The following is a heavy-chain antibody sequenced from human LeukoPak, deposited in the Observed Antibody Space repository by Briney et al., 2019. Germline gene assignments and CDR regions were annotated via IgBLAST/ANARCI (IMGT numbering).Heavy chain of an antibody. J-gene: IGHJ6*03. CDR1: GGSISSGGYY. CDR3: ARDSRHYDFWSGYSLYYYYMDV. D-gene: IGHD3-3*01. V-gene: IGHV4-31*03. CDR2: IYYSGST. Sequence: SETLSLTCTVSGGSISSGGYYWSWIRQHPGKGLEWIGYIYYSGSTYYNPSPKSRVTISVDTSKNQFSLKLSSVTAADTAVYYCARDSRHYDFWSGYSLYYYYMDVWGKGTTVTVSS.